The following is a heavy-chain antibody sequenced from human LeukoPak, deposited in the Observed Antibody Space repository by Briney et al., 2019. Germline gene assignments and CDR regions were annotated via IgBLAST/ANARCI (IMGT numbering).Heavy chain of an antibody. V-gene: IGHV4-4*02. D-gene: IGHD6-19*01. CDR2: IYQSGIT. J-gene: IGHJ4*02. CDR3: ARDPRPRGGWFYFDY. Sequence: SGTLSLTCGVSGDSISSGNYWNWVRQPPGKGLEWIGDIYQSGITNYNPSLKSRVTMSVDKSKNEFSLKLDSVTAADTAVCYCARDPRPRGGWFYFDYWGRESWSPSPQ. CDR1: GDSISSGNY.